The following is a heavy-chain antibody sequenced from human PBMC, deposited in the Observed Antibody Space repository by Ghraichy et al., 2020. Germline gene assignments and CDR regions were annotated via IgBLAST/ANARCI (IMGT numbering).Heavy chain of an antibody. J-gene: IGHJ4*02. Sequence: GGSLRLSCVGSGFTFRSCGLSWVRQAPGKGLEWVATISGSGSSTDHADSVKGRFTISRDNSKNTLYLQMNSLRADDAALYYCVKVNEYYFGSVRVWGPGTLVTVSS. D-gene: IGHD3-10*01. CDR3: VKVNEYYFGSVRV. CDR1: GFTFRSCG. V-gene: IGHV3-23*01. CDR2: ISGSGSST.